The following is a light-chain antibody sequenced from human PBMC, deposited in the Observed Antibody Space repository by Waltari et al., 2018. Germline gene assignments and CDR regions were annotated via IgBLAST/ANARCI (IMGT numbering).Light chain of an antibody. Sequence: QSVLTQPPLASGTPGQRVTISCSGNSSNIGITTVTWYQQRPGTAPKLLIYANSARPSGVPDRFYASRSDTSASLVISGLQSADEADYFCVTWDDSLNGRVFGGGTKLAVL. CDR2: ANS. V-gene: IGLV1-44*01. CDR1: SSNIGITT. CDR3: VTWDDSLNGRV. J-gene: IGLJ3*02.